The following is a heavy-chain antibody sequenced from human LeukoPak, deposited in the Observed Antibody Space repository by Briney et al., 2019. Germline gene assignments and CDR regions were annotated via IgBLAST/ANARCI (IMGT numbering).Heavy chain of an antibody. D-gene: IGHD3-3*01. J-gene: IGHJ4*02. V-gene: IGHV3-23*01. CDR2: INGSGGST. Sequence: PGGSLRLSCAASGFTFSSYAMSWVRQAPGKGLEWVSAINGSGGSTYYADSVKGRFTISRDNSKNTLYLQMNSLRAEDTAVYYCAKDPEYYDFWSGYLDYWGQGTLVTVSS. CDR3: AKDPEYYDFWSGYLDY. CDR1: GFTFSSYA.